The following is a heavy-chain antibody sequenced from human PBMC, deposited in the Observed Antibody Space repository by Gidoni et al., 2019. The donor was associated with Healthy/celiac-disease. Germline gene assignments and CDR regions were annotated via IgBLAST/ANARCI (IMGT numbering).Heavy chain of an antibody. CDR3: ARADSKSGYDDYYYYMDV. Sequence: QVQLVQSGAEVKKPGSSVTVSCKASGGTFSSYAISWVRQAPGQGLEWMGGIIPIFGTANYAQKFQGRVTITADESTSTAYMELSSLRSEDTAVYYCARADSKSGYDDYYYYMDVWGKGTTVTVSS. J-gene: IGHJ6*03. CDR1: GGTFSSYA. CDR2: IIPIFGTA. D-gene: IGHD5-12*01. V-gene: IGHV1-69*01.